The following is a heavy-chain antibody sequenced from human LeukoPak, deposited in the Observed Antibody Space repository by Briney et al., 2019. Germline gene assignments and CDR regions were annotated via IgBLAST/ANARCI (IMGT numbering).Heavy chain of an antibody. Sequence: PGGSLRLSCAASGFTFSSYSMNWVRQAPGKGLEWVSAISGSGGSTYYADSVKGRFTISRDNSKNTLYLQMNSLRAEDTAVYYCAKSDEWELPTYYFDYWGQGTLVTVSS. CDR3: AKSDEWELPTYYFDY. V-gene: IGHV3-23*01. D-gene: IGHD1-26*01. CDR1: GFTFSSYS. CDR2: ISGSGGST. J-gene: IGHJ4*02.